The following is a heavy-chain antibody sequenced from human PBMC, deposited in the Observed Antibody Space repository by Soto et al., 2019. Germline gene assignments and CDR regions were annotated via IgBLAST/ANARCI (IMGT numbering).Heavy chain of an antibody. V-gene: IGHV3-23*01. D-gene: IGHD6-13*01. Sequence: GGSLRVSCAASGFTFSRYAMSWVREAPAKGLEWVSAISGSGGSTYYADSVKGRFTISRDNSENTLYLQMNSLRAEDTAVYYCAKDSRSGSSSPPPSFDYWGQGTLVTVSS. CDR2: ISGSGGST. CDR1: GFTFSRYA. J-gene: IGHJ4*02. CDR3: AKDSRSGSSSPPPSFDY.